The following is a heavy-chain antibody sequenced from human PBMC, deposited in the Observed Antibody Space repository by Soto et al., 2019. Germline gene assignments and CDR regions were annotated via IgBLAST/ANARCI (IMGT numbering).Heavy chain of an antibody. Sequence: ASVKVSWKASGYAFTSYAMHWVRQAPGQRLEWMGWINAGNGNTKYSQKFQGRVTITRDTSASTAYMELSSLISEDTAVYYCARNAVGTYHFDYWGQGTLVTVSS. CDR2: INAGNGNT. V-gene: IGHV1-3*01. CDR1: GYAFTSYA. D-gene: IGHD1-26*01. J-gene: IGHJ4*02. CDR3: ARNAVGTYHFDY.